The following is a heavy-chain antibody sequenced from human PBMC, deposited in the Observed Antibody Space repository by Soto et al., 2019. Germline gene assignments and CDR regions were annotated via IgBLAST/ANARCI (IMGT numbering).Heavy chain of an antibody. CDR1: GDSFNDYY. Sequence: VQLVQSGAEVKKPGASVKVSCKTSGDSFNDYYIHWVRQAPGQGLEWMGWINPNGGVTKYAPKFQGRVTVTRDTSIRTVYMELSSLRSDDTAVYYCARESGGATATLDYYYFYMDVWGKGTTVTVSS. CDR3: ARESGGATATLDYYYFYMDV. CDR2: INPNGGVT. D-gene: IGHD5-12*01. V-gene: IGHV1-2*02. J-gene: IGHJ6*03.